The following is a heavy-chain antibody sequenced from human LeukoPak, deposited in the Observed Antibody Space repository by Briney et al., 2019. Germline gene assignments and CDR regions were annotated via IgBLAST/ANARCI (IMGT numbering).Heavy chain of an antibody. CDR1: GFTFDDYG. V-gene: IGHV3-20*04. Sequence: GGSLRLSCAASGFTFDDYGMSWVRQAPGKGLEWGSGINWNGGSTGYADSVKGRFTISRDNAKNSLYLQMNSLRAEDTALYYCARALGSGSYRGGLDYWGQGTLVTVSS. J-gene: IGHJ4*02. CDR3: ARALGSGSYRGGLDY. D-gene: IGHD3-10*01. CDR2: INWNGGST.